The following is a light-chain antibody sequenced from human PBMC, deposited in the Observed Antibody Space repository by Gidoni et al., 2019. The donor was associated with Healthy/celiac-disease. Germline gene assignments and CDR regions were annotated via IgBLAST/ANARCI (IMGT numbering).Light chain of an antibody. CDR1: QSISSW. J-gene: IGKJ2*01. Sequence: DIQMTQSPSTLSASVGDRVTITCLASQSISSWLAWYQQKPGKAPKLLIYKASSLESGVPSRFSGSGSGTEFTLTISSLQPDDFATYYCQQYNSYSATFGQXTKLEIK. CDR2: KAS. V-gene: IGKV1-5*03. CDR3: QQYNSYSAT.